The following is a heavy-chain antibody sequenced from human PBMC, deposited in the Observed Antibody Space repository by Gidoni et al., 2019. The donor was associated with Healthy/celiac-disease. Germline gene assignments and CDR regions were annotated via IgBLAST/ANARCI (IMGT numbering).Heavy chain of an antibody. CDR2: IYYSGST. D-gene: IGHD3-3*01. CDR1: GGSISSSSYY. CDR3: ASLPKTIFGVVIEYYFDY. Sequence: QLQLQESGPGLVKPSETLSLTCTVSGGSISSSSYYWGWIRQPPGKGLEWIGSIYYSGSTYYNPSLKSRVTISVDTSKNQFSLKLSSVTAADTAVYYCASLPKTIFGVVIEYYFDYWGQGTLVTVSS. J-gene: IGHJ4*02. V-gene: IGHV4-39*01.